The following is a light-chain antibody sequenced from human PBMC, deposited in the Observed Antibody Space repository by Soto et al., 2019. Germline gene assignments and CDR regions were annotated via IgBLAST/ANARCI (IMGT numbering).Light chain of an antibody. CDR2: DAS. J-gene: IGKJ5*01. Sequence: ENVLTQSPGTLSLSPGERATLSCRASQTVSSTYLAWYQQKPGQAPRLLIYDASNRATGIPARFSGSGSGTDFTLTISSLEAEDFAIYYCQQRANWPPTFGQGTRLEIK. V-gene: IGKV3-11*01. CDR1: QTVSSTY. CDR3: QQRANWPPT.